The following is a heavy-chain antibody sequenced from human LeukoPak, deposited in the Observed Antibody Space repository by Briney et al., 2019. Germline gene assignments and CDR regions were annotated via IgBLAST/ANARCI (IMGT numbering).Heavy chain of an antibody. Sequence: SETLSLTFTVCVASISSHYCTWLRQARGRGLEWIGYGYYSGLTSYNASLRSRLILSVDTARNQVSLKLTSVTAADTAVYYCAKDVRRAEYCSGTTCYTSSFDYWGQGTLVTVSS. CDR1: VASISSHY. CDR3: AKDVRRAEYCSGTTCYTSSFDY. D-gene: IGHD2-2*02. V-gene: IGHV4-59*11. J-gene: IGHJ4*02. CDR2: GYYSGLT.